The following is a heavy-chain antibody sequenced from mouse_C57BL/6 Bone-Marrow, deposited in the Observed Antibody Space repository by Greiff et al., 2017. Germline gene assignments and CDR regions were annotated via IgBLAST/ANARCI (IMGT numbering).Heavy chain of an antibody. J-gene: IGHJ2*01. CDR3: ARCPY. CDR1: GYTFTSYG. CDR2: IYPRSGNT. Sequence: QVQLKESGAELARPGASVKLSCKASGYTFTSYGISWVKQRTGQGLVWIGEIYPRSGNTYYNEKFKGKATLTADKSSSTAYMELRSLTSEDSAVYFCARCPYWGQGTTLTVSS. V-gene: IGHV1-81*01.